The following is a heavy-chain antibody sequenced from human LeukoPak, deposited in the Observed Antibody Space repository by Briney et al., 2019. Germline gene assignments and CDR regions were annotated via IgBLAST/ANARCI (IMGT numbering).Heavy chain of an antibody. V-gene: IGHV3-74*01. CDR1: GFTFSSYW. J-gene: IGHJ4*02. D-gene: IGHD6-13*01. Sequence: GGSLRLSCAASGFTFSSYWMHWVRQAPGKGLVWVSRINSDGSSTSYADSVKGRFTISRDNAKNTLYLQMNSLRAEDTAVYYCARVGVAAAPFDYWGQGTLVTVSS. CDR3: ARVGVAAAPFDY. CDR2: INSDGSST.